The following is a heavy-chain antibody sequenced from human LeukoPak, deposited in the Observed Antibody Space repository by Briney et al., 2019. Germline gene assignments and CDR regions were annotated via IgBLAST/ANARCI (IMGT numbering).Heavy chain of an antibody. CDR1: GFTFSNYG. CDR3: ASSTNQLLYNHYHYYTMDV. J-gene: IGHJ6*02. D-gene: IGHD2-2*01. Sequence: KTGGSLRLSCEVSGFTFSNYGMNWVRQAPGKGLEWVSSISSSSTDKYYADSVKGRFTISRDNAKNSLYLQMNSLRAEDTAMYYCASSTNQLLYNHYHYYTMDVWGQGTTVTVSS. CDR2: ISSSSTDK. V-gene: IGHV3-21*01.